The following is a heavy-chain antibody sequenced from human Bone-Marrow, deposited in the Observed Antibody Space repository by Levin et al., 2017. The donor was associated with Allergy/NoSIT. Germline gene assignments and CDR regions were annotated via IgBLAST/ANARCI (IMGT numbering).Heavy chain of an antibody. CDR2: IYHSGST. J-gene: IGHJ5*02. V-gene: IGHV4-4*02. CDR1: GGSISSSNW. CDR3: ARDIAAAGTGLVGLSGFDP. D-gene: IGHD6-13*01. Sequence: MPSETLSLTCAVSGGSISSSNWWSWVRQPPGKGLEWIGEIYHSGSTNYNPSLKSRVTISVDKSKNQFSLKLSSVTAADTAVYYCARDIAAAGTGLVGLSGFDPWGQGTLVTVSS.